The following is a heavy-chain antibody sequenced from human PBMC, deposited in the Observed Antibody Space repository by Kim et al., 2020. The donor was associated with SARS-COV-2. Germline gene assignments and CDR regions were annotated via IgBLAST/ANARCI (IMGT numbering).Heavy chain of an antibody. CDR2: IHHSGKT. Sequence: SETLSLTCTVSGGSISSGDYYWSWIRQPPGKGLEWIGYIHHSGKTSYNPSLESRLTLSVDTSKKQFSLKLNSVTAADTAVYFCAGRGYAFEFWGQGTLVTVSS. V-gene: IGHV4-30-4*01. CDR3: AGRGYAFEF. D-gene: IGHD5-12*01. CDR1: GGSISSGDYY. J-gene: IGHJ4*02.